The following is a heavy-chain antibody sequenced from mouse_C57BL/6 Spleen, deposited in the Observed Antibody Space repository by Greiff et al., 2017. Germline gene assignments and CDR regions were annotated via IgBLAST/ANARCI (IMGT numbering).Heavy chain of an antibody. CDR1: GFNIKDYY. CDR3: TTPYSNSLDY. J-gene: IGHJ2*01. V-gene: IGHV14-1*01. D-gene: IGHD2-5*01. Sequence: VQLKESGAELVRPGASVKLSCTASGFNIKDYYMHWVKQRPEQGLEWIGRIDPEDGDTEYAPKFQGKATITADTSSNTAYLQLSSLTSEDTAVYYCTTPYSNSLDYWGQGTTLTVSS. CDR2: IDPEDGDT.